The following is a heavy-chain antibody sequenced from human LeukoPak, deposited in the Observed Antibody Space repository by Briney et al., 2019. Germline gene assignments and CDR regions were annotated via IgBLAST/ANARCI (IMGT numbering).Heavy chain of an antibody. CDR2: IRYDGGNK. Sequence: GSLRLSCAASGFTFSCYGMHWVRQAPGKGLEWVAFIRYDGGNKYYPDSVKGRFTISRDNSKNTLYLQMNSLRAEDTAVYYCAKDSYYYGSGIYYFDYWGQGTLVTVSS. CDR3: AKDSYYYGSGIYYFDY. CDR1: GFTFSCYG. D-gene: IGHD3-10*01. J-gene: IGHJ4*02. V-gene: IGHV3-30*02.